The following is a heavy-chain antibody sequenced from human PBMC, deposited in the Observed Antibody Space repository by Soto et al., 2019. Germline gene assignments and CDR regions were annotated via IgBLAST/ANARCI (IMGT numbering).Heavy chain of an antibody. CDR2: TYYRSKWYN. D-gene: IGHD3-10*01. J-gene: IGHJ6*02. V-gene: IGHV6-1*01. CDR3: ARVRGTFYYYYYGMDV. CDR1: GDSVSSNSAA. Sequence: KQSQTLSLTCAISGDSVSSNSAAWNWIRQSPSRGLEWLGRTYYRSKWYNDYAVSVKSRITINPDTSKNQFSLQLNSVTPEDTAVYYCARVRGTFYYYYYGMDVWGQGTTVTVSS.